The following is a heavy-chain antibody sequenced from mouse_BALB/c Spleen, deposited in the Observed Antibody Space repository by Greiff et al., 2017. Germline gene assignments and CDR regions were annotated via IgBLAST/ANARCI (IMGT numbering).Heavy chain of an antibody. CDR3: ARSDYYGSSYGAMDY. CDR2: ISYSGST. J-gene: IGHJ4*01. D-gene: IGHD1-1*01. V-gene: IGHV3-2*02. Sequence: VQLQQSGPGLVKPSQSLSLTCTVTGYSITSDYAWNWIRQFPGNKLEWMGYISYSGSTSYNPSLKSRISITRDTSKNQFFLQLNSVTTEDTATYYCARSDYYGSSYGAMDYWGQGTSVTVSS. CDR1: GYSITSDYA.